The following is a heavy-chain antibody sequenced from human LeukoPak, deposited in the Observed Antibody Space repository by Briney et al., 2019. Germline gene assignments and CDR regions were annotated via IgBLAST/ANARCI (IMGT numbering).Heavy chain of an antibody. V-gene: IGHV1-2*02. CDR2: INPHSGGT. D-gene: IGHD3-22*01. CDR3: AGSRYYYDSSGYYAFDY. CDR1: GYTFTDYY. Sequence: GASVKVSCKASGYTFTDYYMHWVRQAPGQGLEWMGWINPHSGGTDHAQKFQGRVTMTRDTSISTAYMELRSLRSDDTAVYYCAGSRYYYDSSGYYAFDYWGQGTLVTVSS. J-gene: IGHJ4*02.